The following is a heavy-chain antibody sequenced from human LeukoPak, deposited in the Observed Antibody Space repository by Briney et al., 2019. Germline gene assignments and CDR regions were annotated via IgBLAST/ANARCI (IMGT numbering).Heavy chain of an antibody. D-gene: IGHD3-10*01. CDR3: ARVWYYYGSGSYYNENWFDP. CDR1: GYTFTGHY. Sequence: ASVKVSCKASGYTFTGHYMHWVRQAPGQGLEWMGWINPNSGGTNYAQKFQGRVTMTRDTSISTAYMELSRLRSVDTAVYYCARVWYYYGSGSYYNENWFDPWGQGALVTVSS. J-gene: IGHJ5*02. V-gene: IGHV1-2*02. CDR2: INPNSGGT.